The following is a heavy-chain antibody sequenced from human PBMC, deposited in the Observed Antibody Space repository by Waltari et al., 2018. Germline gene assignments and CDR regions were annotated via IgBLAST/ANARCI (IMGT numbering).Heavy chain of an antibody. D-gene: IGHD6-25*01. V-gene: IGHV4-38-2*01. J-gene: IGHJ4*02. CDR1: GYSISSAYY. CDR2: SGHSGST. CDR3: ARLGCISGSSFGY. Sequence: QVQLQESGSGLVKPSETLSLTCAVSGYSISSAYYWGWLRQPPGKGWGGFGSSGHSGSTYYNASVKCRFTISGDTSKNQLSLKLSSVTAADTAVYYCARLGCISGSSFGYWGQGTLVTVSS.